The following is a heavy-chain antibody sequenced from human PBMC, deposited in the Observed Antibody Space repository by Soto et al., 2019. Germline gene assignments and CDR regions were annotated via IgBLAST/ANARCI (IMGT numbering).Heavy chain of an antibody. CDR2: IYHTGST. CDR1: GGSVNSDNYY. CDR3: AREFSNSPEAFDS. V-gene: IGHV4-61*01. D-gene: IGHD6-6*01. Sequence: SETLSLTCTVSGGSVNSDNYYWSWIRQPPGRGLDWIGYIYHTGSTNYNPSLNSRVTISVDTSRNQFSLKLNSVTAADTAVYYCAREFSNSPEAFDSWGQGTLVT. J-gene: IGHJ4*02.